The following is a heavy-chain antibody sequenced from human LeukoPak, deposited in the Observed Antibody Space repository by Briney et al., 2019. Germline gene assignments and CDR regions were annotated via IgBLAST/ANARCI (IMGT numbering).Heavy chain of an antibody. CDR3: ARYLGGGYFDY. J-gene: IGHJ4*02. D-gene: IGHD3-16*01. Sequence: GASVTVSFKASGYTFTGYYMHWVRQAPGQGLEWMGWINPNSGGTNYAQKFQGRVTITRDTSISTAYMELSRLRSDDTAVYYWARYLGGGYFDYWGQGTLVTVSS. V-gene: IGHV1-2*02. CDR2: INPNSGGT. CDR1: GYTFTGYY.